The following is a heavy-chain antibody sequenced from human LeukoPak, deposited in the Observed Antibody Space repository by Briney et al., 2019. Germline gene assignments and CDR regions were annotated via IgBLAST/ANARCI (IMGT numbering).Heavy chain of an antibody. D-gene: IGHD1-7*01. CDR3: AKRRGLELLYYYYMDV. CDR2: IGGSGTRT. Sequence: GGSLRLSCAASGFTFSSYSMNWVRQAPGKGLEWVSGIGGSGTRTYYADSVKGRFTISRDNSKNTLYLQMNSLRAEDTAVYYCAKRRGLELLYYYYMDVWGKGTTVTVSS. J-gene: IGHJ6*03. V-gene: IGHV3-23*01. CDR1: GFTFSSYS.